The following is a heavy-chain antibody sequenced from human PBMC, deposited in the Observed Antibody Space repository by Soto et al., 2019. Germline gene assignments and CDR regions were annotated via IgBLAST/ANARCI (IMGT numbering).Heavy chain of an antibody. CDR3: ASLTGAYDILTGN. J-gene: IGHJ4*02. D-gene: IGHD3-9*01. CDR1: GFTFSAYS. V-gene: IGHV3-21*01. CDR2: ISSTSTYI. Sequence: GGSLRLSCAASGFTFSAYSINWVRQAPGKGLEWVSSISSTSTYIFYADSVKGRFTISRGNAKNSLYLQMNSLRAEDTAVYYCASLTGAYDILTGNWGQGTLVTVSS.